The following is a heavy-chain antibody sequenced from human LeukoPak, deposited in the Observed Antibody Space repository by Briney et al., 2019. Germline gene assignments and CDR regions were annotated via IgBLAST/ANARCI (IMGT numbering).Heavy chain of an antibody. Sequence: GGSLRLACAASAFTVYNNYMRWVRQAPGKGLEFVSLIYRVGTTSYADSVKGRFTISRDNAKNSVFLQMNSLRAEDTAVYYCARDQGAFDMWGQGTMVTVSS. J-gene: IGHJ3*02. CDR2: IYRVGTT. CDR1: AFTVYNNY. V-gene: IGHV3-53*01. CDR3: ARDQGAFDM.